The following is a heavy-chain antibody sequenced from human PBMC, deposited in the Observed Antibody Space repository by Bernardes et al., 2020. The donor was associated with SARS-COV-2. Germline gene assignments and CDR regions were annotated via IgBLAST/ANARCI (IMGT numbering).Heavy chain of an antibody. CDR2: IYGGGST. CDR3: ASVMATWDRGLFSNTYYFYGLDA. Sequence: GGSLRLSCAASGLTVSDNYMTWVRQAPGKGLEWVALIYGGGSTYYADSVKGRLTVSRDNSKNTLYLQMDRLRAEDTAIYYCASVMATWDRGLFSNTYYFYGLDAWGQGTTVTVSS. D-gene: IGHD3-10*01. CDR1: GLTVSDNY. V-gene: IGHV3-66*01. J-gene: IGHJ6*02.